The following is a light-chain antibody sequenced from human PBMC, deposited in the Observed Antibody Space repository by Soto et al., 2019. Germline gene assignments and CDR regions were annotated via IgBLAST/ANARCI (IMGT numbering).Light chain of an antibody. CDR1: ALPNQY. J-gene: IGLJ2*01. CDR2: KDN. CDR3: ASADNTGTYIL. V-gene: IGLV3-25*02. Sequence: SYELTQPPSVSVSPGQTARIPCSGDALPNQYAHWYQKRPGQAPVLVIYKDNKRPPGIPERISGSNSGTKLTLTITGVQAADEADYYCASADNTGTYILFAGGTKVTVL.